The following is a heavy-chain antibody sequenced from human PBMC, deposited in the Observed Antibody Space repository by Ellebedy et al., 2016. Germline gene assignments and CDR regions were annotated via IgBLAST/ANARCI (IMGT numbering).Heavy chain of an antibody. V-gene: IGHV3-49*03. CDR1: GFRFGDYA. J-gene: IGHJ4*02. CDR3: TTDQSSGSFKIY. Sequence: GESLKISCTASGFRFGDYAMTWFRQAPGKGLEWVGFIRHKGYGGTAEYAESVKGRFTISRDDSKNTLDLQMNSLKTEDTAVYYCTTDQSSGSFKIYWGQGTLVTVSS. D-gene: IGHD6-19*01. CDR2: IRHKGYGGTA.